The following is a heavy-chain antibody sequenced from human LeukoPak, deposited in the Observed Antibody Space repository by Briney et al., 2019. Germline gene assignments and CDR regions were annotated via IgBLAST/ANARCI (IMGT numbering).Heavy chain of an antibody. V-gene: IGHV3-48*01. CDR1: GFTFSSYA. CDR3: AREDGTY. CDR2: IGTSGRTI. J-gene: IGHJ4*02. Sequence: GRSLRLSCAASGFTFSSYAMHWVRQAPGKGLEWVSYIGTSGRTIFYADSVKGRFTISRDNAKNSLSLQMNSLRADDTAIYYCAREDGTYWGQGTLVTVSS. D-gene: IGHD1-1*01.